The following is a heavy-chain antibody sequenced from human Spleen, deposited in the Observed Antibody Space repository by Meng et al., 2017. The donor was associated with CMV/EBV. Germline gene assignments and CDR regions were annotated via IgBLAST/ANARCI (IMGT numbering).Heavy chain of an antibody. D-gene: IGHD2-15*01. CDR2: INHSGST. CDR1: GGSFSGDY. Sequence: VEVRQLGAGLLQPSETLSLTCAVYGGSFSGDYWSWIRQPPGKGLEWIGEINHSGSTNYNPSLKSRVTLSVDTSKNQFSLKLSSVTAADTAVYYCARGVEGYCSGGSCYYFDYWGQGTLVTVSS. V-gene: IGHV4-34*01. J-gene: IGHJ4*02. CDR3: ARGVEGYCSGGSCYYFDY.